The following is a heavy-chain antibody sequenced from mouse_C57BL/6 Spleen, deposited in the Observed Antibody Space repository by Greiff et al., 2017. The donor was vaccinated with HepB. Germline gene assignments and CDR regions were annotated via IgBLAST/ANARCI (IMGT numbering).Heavy chain of an antibody. CDR3: ARDYYGSRGVYAMDY. D-gene: IGHD1-1*01. J-gene: IGHJ4*01. CDR2: IYPGSGNT. Sequence: QVQLKQSGAELVRPGASVKLSCKASGYTFTDYYINWVKQRPGQGLEWIARIYPGSGNTYYNEKFKGKATLTAEKSSSTAYMQLSSLTSEDSAVYFCARDYYGSRGVYAMDYWGQGTSVTVSS. V-gene: IGHV1-76*01. CDR1: GYTFTDYY.